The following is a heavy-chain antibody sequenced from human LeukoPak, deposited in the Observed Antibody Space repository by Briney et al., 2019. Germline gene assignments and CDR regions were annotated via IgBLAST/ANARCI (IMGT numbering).Heavy chain of an antibody. Sequence: PSETLSLTCAVYGGSFSGYYWSWIRQPPGKGLEWIGEINHSGSTNYNPSLKSRVTISVDTSKNQFSLKLSSVTAADTAVYYCARGRRQWLVLRYFDYWGQGTLVTVSS. V-gene: IGHV4-34*01. J-gene: IGHJ4*02. D-gene: IGHD6-19*01. CDR2: INHSGST. CDR1: GGSFSGYY. CDR3: ARGRRQWLVLRYFDY.